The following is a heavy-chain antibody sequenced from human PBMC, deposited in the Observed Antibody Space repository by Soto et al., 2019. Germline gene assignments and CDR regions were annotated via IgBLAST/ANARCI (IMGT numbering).Heavy chain of an antibody. CDR3: ARVVTENETNSDFYMDA. V-gene: IGHV4-31*03. CDR2: IYYSGST. CDR1: GGSISSGGYY. Sequence: PSETLSLTCTVSGGSISSGGYYWSWIRQHPGKGLEWIGYIYYSGSTYYNPSLKSRVTISVDTSKNQFSLKLSSVTAADTAVYYCARVVTENETNSDFYMDARGKGPTVTV. D-gene: IGHD1-1*01. J-gene: IGHJ6*03.